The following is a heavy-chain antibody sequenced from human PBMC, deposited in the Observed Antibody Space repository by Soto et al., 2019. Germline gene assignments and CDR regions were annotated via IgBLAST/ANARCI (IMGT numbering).Heavy chain of an antibody. D-gene: IGHD3-10*01. CDR3: AKDQPSPMVRGVIGGPVFDY. J-gene: IGHJ4*02. CDR1: GFTFSSYG. V-gene: IGHV3-33*06. CDR2: IWYDGSDK. Sequence: PGGSLRLSCAASGFTFSSYGMHWVRQAPGKGLEWVAVIWYDGSDKYYADSVKGRFTISRDNSKNTLYLQMNSLRAEDTAVYYCAKDQPSPMVRGVIGGPVFDYWGQGTLVTVSS.